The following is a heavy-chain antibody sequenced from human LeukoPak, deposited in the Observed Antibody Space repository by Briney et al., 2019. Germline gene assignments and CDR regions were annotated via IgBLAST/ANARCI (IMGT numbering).Heavy chain of an antibody. J-gene: IGHJ6*03. D-gene: IGHD6-19*01. V-gene: IGHV3-23*01. Sequence: GGSLRLSCAASGFTFSSYAMSWVRQPPGKGLEWVSAISGSGGSTYYAASVKGRFTISRDNSKNTLYLQMNSLRAEDRAVYYCAKEGYSSGRYMDVWGKGTTVTVSS. CDR3: AKEGYSSGRYMDV. CDR1: GFTFSSYA. CDR2: ISGSGGST.